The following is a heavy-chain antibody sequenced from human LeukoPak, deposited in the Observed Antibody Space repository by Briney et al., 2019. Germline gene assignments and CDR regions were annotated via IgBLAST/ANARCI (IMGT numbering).Heavy chain of an antibody. J-gene: IGHJ4*02. CDR1: GGSISSYY. V-gene: IGHV4-59*08. CDR2: IYYSGST. Sequence: SETLSLTCTVSGGSISSYYWSWIPQPPGKGLESIGYIYYSGSTNYNPSLKSRVTISVDTSKNQFSLKLSSVTAADTAVYYCVRHIRSGDSSGYYAYWGQGTLVTVSS. CDR3: VRHIRSGDSSGYYAY. D-gene: IGHD3-22*01.